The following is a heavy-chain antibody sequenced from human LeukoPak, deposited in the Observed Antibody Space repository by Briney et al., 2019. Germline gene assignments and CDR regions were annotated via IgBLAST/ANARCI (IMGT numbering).Heavy chain of an antibody. Sequence: ASVKVSCKASGYTFTSYGISWVRQAPGQGLEWMGWISAYNGNTNYAQKLQGRVTMTTDTSTSAAYMELRSLRSDDTAVYYCARDKYDFWSGYPNFDYWGQGTLVTVSS. CDR3: ARDKYDFWSGYPNFDY. J-gene: IGHJ4*02. CDR2: ISAYNGNT. V-gene: IGHV1-18*01. D-gene: IGHD3-3*01. CDR1: GYTFTSYG.